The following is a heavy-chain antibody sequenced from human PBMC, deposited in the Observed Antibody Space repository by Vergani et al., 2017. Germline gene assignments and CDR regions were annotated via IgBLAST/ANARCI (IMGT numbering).Heavy chain of an antibody. Sequence: EVQLLESGGGLVQPGGSLRLSCAASGFTFSSYAMSWVRQAPGKGLEWVSAISGSGVSTYYADSVKGRFTISRDNSKNTLYLQMNSLRAEDTAVYYCAKDSIVVVITLTLDYWGQGTLVTVSS. CDR1: GFTFSSYA. CDR3: AKDSIVVVITLTLDY. D-gene: IGHD3-22*01. V-gene: IGHV3-23*01. CDR2: ISGSGVST. J-gene: IGHJ4*02.